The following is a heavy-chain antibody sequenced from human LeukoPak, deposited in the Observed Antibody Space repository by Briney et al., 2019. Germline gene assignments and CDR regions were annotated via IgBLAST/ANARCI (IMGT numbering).Heavy chain of an antibody. CDR3: AKVYSYHYYYMEI. Sequence: SETLSLTCTVSGDSISRHYWNWIRHSPGRGLEWIGYLYYSGSTNYNPSLKSRVTMSLDTSQNRLYLNMSAVTAADTAVYFCAKVYSYHYYYMEIWGKGTTVTVSS. CDR1: GDSISRHY. V-gene: IGHV4-59*11. CDR2: LYYSGST. D-gene: IGHD2-15*01. J-gene: IGHJ6*03.